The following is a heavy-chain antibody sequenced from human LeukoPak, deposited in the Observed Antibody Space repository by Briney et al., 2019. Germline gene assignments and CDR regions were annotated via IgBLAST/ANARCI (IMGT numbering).Heavy chain of an antibody. CDR3: AREGVGATDDAFDV. Sequence: SETLSLTCTVSGGSISGYYWGWIRQPPGKGLEWIGYIRYSGSTTYNPSLKSRVTISVDTSKNQFSLRLSSVTAADTAVYYCAREGVGATDDAFDVWGQGIVVTVSS. CDR1: GGSISGYY. V-gene: IGHV4-59*01. J-gene: IGHJ3*01. D-gene: IGHD1-26*01. CDR2: IRYSGST.